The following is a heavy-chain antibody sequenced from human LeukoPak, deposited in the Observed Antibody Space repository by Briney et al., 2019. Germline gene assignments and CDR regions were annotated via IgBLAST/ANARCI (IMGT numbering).Heavy chain of an antibody. Sequence: GGSLRLSCAASGFTFNNYGMHWVRQAPGKGLEWVSFIRNDGSNKYYADSVKGRFTISRDNAKNSLYLQMNSLRAEDTAVYYCATYSSLNRREFQYWGQGTLLTVSS. CDR1: GFTFNNYG. CDR2: IRNDGSNK. V-gene: IGHV3-30*02. J-gene: IGHJ1*01. D-gene: IGHD3-22*01. CDR3: ATYSSLNRREFQY.